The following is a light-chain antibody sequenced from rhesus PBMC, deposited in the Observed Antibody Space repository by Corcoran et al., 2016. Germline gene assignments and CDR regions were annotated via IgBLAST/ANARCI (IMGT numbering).Light chain of an antibody. CDR3: QHYYSPPYS. CDR1: QAIFND. Sequence: DIQMTQSPSSLSASVGDRVTITCRASQAIFNDLAWYQQKPGHTPQLLIYEGSTLQNGIPSRFSGSGSGTDFTLAINILQSEDLATYYCQHYYSPPYSFGQGAKVEI. V-gene: IGKV1-25*01. CDR2: EGS. J-gene: IGKJ2*01.